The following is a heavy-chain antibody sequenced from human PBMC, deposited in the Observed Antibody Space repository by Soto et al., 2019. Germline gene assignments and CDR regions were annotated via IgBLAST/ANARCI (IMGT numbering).Heavy chain of an antibody. V-gene: IGHV3-48*02. D-gene: IGHD3-22*01. Sequence: EVQLVESGGGLVQPGGSLRLSCAASGFTFSSYSMNWVRQAPGKGLEWVSYISSSSSTIYYADSVKGRFTISRDNAKNSLYLQRNSRRDEDTAVDYCARGADYDSSGIRLNWFDPWGQGTLVTVSS. CDR1: GFTFSSYS. CDR2: ISSSSSTI. J-gene: IGHJ5*02. CDR3: ARGADYDSSGIRLNWFDP.